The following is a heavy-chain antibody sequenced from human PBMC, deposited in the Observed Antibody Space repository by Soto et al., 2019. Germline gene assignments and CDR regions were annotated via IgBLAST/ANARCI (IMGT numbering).Heavy chain of an antibody. CDR3: TRDMAYGDYFHFDY. V-gene: IGHV3-49*04. CDR1: GFTFGDYA. J-gene: IGHJ4*02. CDR2: IRSKAYGGTT. Sequence: LRLSCTASGFTFGDYAMSWVRQAPGKGLEWVGFIRSKAYGGTTEYAASVKGRFTVSRDDSKSIAYLQMNSLKTEDTAVYYCTRDMAYGDYFHFDYWGQGTLVTVSS. D-gene: IGHD4-17*01.